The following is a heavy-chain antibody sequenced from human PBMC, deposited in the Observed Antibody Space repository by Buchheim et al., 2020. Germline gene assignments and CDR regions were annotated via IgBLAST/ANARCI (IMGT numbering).Heavy chain of an antibody. CDR3: ARVPYYYYGMDV. CDR2: IYYSGST. J-gene: IGHJ6*02. Sequence: QVQLQQWGAGLLKPSETLSLTCAVYGGSFSGYNWTWIRQPPGKGLEWIGSIYYSGSTYYNPSLKSRVTISVDTSKNQFSLKLSSVTAADTAVYYCARVPYYYYGMDVWGQGTT. CDR1: GGSFSGYN. V-gene: IGHV4-34*01. D-gene: IGHD4/OR15-4a*01.